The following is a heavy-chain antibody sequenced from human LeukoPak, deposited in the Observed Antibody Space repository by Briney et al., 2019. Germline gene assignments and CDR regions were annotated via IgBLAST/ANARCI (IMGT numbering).Heavy chain of an antibody. J-gene: IGHJ4*02. CDR3: ARLRFGDYPYYFDY. V-gene: IGHV4-61*01. CDR2: MYYTGST. D-gene: IGHD3-10*01. Sequence: SETLSLTCTVSGVSVSSGSSYWSWVRQPPGTGLEWLGYMYYTGSTNYNPSLKSRVTISINTSTNQFSLKLSSVTAADRAVYYCARLRFGDYPYYFDYWGQGTLVTVSS. CDR1: GVSVSSGSSY.